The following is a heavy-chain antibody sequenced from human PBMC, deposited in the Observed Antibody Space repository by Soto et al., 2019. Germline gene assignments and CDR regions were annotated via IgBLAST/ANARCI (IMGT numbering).Heavy chain of an antibody. Sequence: SETMSVTCTVAGGNIISYCWSWIRKNTGKGLEWIGYIYYSGSTNYNPSLKSRVTISVDTSKNQFSLKLSSVTAADTAVYYCARQAAAPYYYYYYMDIWGKGTTVTSP. CDR1: GGNIISYC. CDR3: ARQAAAPYYYYYYMDI. V-gene: IGHV4-59*08. CDR2: IYYSGST. D-gene: IGHD6-13*01. J-gene: IGHJ6*03.